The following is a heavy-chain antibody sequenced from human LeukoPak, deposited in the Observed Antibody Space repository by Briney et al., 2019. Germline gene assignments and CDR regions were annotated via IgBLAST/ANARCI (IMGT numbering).Heavy chain of an antibody. CDR3: ARDQERRYCGSGSTFDY. CDR2: ISSSGSTI. J-gene: IGHJ4*02. Sequence: GGSLRLSCAASGFTFSSYEMNWVRQAPGKGLEWVSYISSSGSTIYYADSVKGRFTISRDNAKNSLYLQMNSLRAEDTAVYYCARDQERRYCGSGSTFDYWGQGTLVTVSS. V-gene: IGHV3-48*03. CDR1: GFTFSSYE. D-gene: IGHD3-10*01.